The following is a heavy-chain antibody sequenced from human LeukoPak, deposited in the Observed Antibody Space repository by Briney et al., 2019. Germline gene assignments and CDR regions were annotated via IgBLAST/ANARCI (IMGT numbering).Heavy chain of an antibody. J-gene: IGHJ4*02. CDR1: GYTFTGYY. V-gene: IGHV1-2*02. CDR2: INPNSGGT. D-gene: IGHD6-19*01. CDR3: ARRVYSSGLRLSYDDY. Sequence: ASVKVSCKASGYTFTGYYMHWGRQAPGQGLDWMGWINPNSGGTNYAKKFQGGVTRTRDTSISTAYMELSRLRSDDTAVYYCARRVYSSGLRLSYDDYWGQGTLVTVSS.